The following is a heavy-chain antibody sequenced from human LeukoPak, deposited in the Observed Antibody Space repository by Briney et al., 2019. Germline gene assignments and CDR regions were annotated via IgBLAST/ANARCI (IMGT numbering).Heavy chain of an antibody. J-gene: IGHJ6*03. D-gene: IGHD6-13*01. CDR3: ARLGAAAGSYYYYYYMDV. V-gene: IGHV3-23*01. Sequence: GGSLRLSCAASGFIFSSYAMSWVRQAPGKGLEWVSAISAGGDSTYYADSVKGRFTISRDNAKNTLYLQMNSLRAEDTAVYYCARLGAAAGSYYYYYYMDVWGKGTTVTISS. CDR1: GFIFSSYA. CDR2: ISAGGDST.